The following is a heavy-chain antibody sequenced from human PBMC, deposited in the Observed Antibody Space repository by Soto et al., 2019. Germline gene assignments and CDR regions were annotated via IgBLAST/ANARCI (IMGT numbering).Heavy chain of an antibody. CDR2: INPKDGNT. D-gene: IGHD2-15*01. CDR3: ARGYCSGGICPIDY. V-gene: IGHV1-18*01. J-gene: IGHJ4*02. Sequence: ASVKVSCKASGYIFTTNGLSWVRQAHGQGLEWMGWINPKDGNTVYAQKFQGRGTMTIDTSTSTAYMELGSLRSDDTAVYYCARGYCSGGICPIDYWGQGTPVTVS. CDR1: GYIFTTNG.